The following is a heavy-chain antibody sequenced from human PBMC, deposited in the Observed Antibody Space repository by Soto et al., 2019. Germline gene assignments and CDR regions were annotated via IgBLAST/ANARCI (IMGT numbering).Heavy chain of an antibody. V-gene: IGHV3-23*01. D-gene: IGHD2-2*01. CDR1: GFTFSSYA. CDR3: AKVDDIVVVPAAIGNFDE. Sequence: PGGSLRLSCAASGFTFSSYAMSWVRQAPGKGLEWVSAISGSGGSTYYADSVKGRFTISRDNSKNTLYLQMNSLRAEDTAVYYCAKVDDIVVVPAAIGNFDEWGQGTLVTVSS. J-gene: IGHJ4*02. CDR2: ISGSGGST.